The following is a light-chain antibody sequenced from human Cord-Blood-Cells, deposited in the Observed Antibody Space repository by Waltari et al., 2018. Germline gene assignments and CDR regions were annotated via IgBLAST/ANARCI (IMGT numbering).Light chain of an antibody. J-gene: IGKJ3*01. V-gene: IGKV1-39*01. CDR3: QQSYSTPRFT. Sequence: DIQTTQSPSSLSAFVGDRVTIPCRASQSISSYLNWYQQKPGKAPKLLIYAASSLQSGFPSRFSGSGSGTDFTLTISSLQPEDFATYYCQQSYSTPRFTFGPGTKVDIK. CDR2: AAS. CDR1: QSISSY.